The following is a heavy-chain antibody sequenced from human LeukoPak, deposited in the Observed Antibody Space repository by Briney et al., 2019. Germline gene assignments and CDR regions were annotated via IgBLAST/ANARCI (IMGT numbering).Heavy chain of an antibody. J-gene: IGHJ2*01. CDR2: INPSGGST. CDR3: ARDWHWGFDL. CDR1: GYTFTSNY. Sequence: ASVKVSCKAFGYTFTSNYMHWVRQAPGQGLEWMGIINPSGGSTNYAQKFQGRVTMTRDTSTNTVCMELSSLRSEDTAVYYCARDWHWGFDLWGRGTLVTVSS. V-gene: IGHV1-46*01.